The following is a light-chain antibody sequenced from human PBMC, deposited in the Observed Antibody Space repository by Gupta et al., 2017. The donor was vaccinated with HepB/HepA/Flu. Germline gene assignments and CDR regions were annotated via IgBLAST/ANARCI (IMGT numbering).Light chain of an antibody. V-gene: IGLV2-23*02. J-gene: IGLJ3*02. Sequence: QSALTQPASVSGSPGQSITISCTGTSSDVGSYKLVSWYQQHPGKAPKVMIYEVSKRPSGVSNRFSGSKSGNTASLTISGLQPEDEADYYCFSYVGSSTWVFGGGTKLTVL. CDR3: FSYVGSSTWV. CDR2: EVS. CDR1: SSDVGSYKL.